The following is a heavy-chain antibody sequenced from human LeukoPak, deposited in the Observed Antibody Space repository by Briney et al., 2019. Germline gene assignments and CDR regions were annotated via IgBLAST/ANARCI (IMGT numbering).Heavy chain of an antibody. J-gene: IGHJ4*02. CDR2: ISGSGGSI. Sequence: PGGSPRLSCAASGFTFSSYAMSWVRQAPGKGLEWVSCISGSGGSIYYADSVKGRFTISRDNSKNTLYLQMNSLRAEDTAIYYCAKEAVAAAGPFDHWGQGTLVTVSS. D-gene: IGHD6-13*01. V-gene: IGHV3-23*01. CDR1: GFTFSSYA. CDR3: AKEAVAAAGPFDH.